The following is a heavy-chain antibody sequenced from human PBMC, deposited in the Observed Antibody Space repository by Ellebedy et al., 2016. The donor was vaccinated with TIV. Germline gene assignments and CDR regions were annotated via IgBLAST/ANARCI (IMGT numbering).Heavy chain of an antibody. J-gene: IGHJ4*02. D-gene: IGHD6-19*01. Sequence: GGSLRLSXAASGFTFSSYSMNWVRQAPGKGLEWVSYISSSSSTIYYADSVKGRFTISRDNAKNSLYLQMNSLRAEDTAVYYCARDLRGIAVAGNYWGQGTLVTVSS. CDR3: ARDLRGIAVAGNY. CDR1: GFTFSSYS. V-gene: IGHV3-48*04. CDR2: ISSSSSTI.